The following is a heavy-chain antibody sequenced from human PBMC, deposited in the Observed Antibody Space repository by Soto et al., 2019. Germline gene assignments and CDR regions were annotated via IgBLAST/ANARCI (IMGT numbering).Heavy chain of an antibody. J-gene: IGHJ5*02. CDR1: GGSISSGGYY. Sequence: SETLSLTCTVSGGSISSGGYYWSWIRQHPGKGLEWIGYIYYSGSTYYNPSLKSRVTISVDTSKNQFSLKLSSVTAADTAVYYCARAPTYYDFWSGYSNWFDPWGQGTLVT. CDR2: IYYSGST. D-gene: IGHD3-3*01. V-gene: IGHV4-31*03. CDR3: ARAPTYYDFWSGYSNWFDP.